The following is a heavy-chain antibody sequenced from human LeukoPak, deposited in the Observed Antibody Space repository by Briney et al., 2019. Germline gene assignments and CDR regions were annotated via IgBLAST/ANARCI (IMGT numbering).Heavy chain of an antibody. CDR2: INPSEWGT. J-gene: IGHJ3*02. V-gene: IGHV1-46*01. Sequence: ASVKVSCKASRYTFTTYYMHGVRQAPGQGRECMGIINPSEWGTSYAQKFQGRVTLTREKSTSIEYMELRSLSSEQTAVYSCARDKKNCGGDCYLGRAFDIWGQGTMVTVSS. D-gene: IGHD2-21*02. CDR3: ARDKKNCGGDCYLGRAFDI. CDR1: RYTFTTYY.